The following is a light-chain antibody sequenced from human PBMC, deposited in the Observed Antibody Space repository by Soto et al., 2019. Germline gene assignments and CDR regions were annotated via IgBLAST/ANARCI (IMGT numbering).Light chain of an antibody. V-gene: IGKV1-5*03. CDR2: KAS. Sequence: DIQMTQSPSSLSASVEDRVTITCRASQSISTWLAWYQQEPGKAPKLLIHKASSLQSGVPSRFSGSGSGTDFTLTISSLHPDDSATYYCQQYNSYSPTFGQGTKVDIK. J-gene: IGKJ1*01. CDR3: QQYNSYSPT. CDR1: QSISTW.